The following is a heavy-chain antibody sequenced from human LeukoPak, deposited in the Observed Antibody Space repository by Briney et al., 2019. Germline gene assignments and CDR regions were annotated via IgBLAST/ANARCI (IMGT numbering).Heavy chain of an antibody. V-gene: IGHV4-4*02. J-gene: IGHJ4*02. CDR1: GGSISNTNW. D-gene: IGHD2-8*01. CDR2: ISLSGLT. Sequence: SETLSLTCGVSGGSISNTNWWSWVRQPPGRGLEWIGEISLSGLTNYNTSLKSRVTVSLDKSKNHLSLNLTSVTAADTAVYYCSRENGAFSPFGYWGQGTLVTVPS. CDR3: SRENGAFSPFGY.